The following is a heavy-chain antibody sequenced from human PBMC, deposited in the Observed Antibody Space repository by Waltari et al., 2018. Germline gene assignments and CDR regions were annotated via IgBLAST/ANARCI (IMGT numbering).Heavy chain of an antibody. CDR2: IYHSGST. D-gene: IGHD3-10*01. Sequence: QVQLQESGPGLVKPSETLSLTCAVSGYSISSGYYWGWIRQPPGKGLEWIGSIYHSGSTYYNPSLKSRVTISVDTSKNQFSLKLSSVTAADTAVYYCAREGGGEYYYGSGPFVFGYYGMDVWGQGTTVTVSS. J-gene: IGHJ6*02. CDR3: AREGGGEYYYGSGPFVFGYYGMDV. CDR1: GYSISSGYY. V-gene: IGHV4-38-2*02.